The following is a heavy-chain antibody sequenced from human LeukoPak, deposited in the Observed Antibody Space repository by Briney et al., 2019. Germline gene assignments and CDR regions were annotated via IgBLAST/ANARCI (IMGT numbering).Heavy chain of an antibody. CDR2: IYYSGIT. J-gene: IGHJ4*02. CDR1: GGSISSGVYF. Sequence: PSETLSLTCPVSGGSISSGVYFWSWIRQHPAKGLEWNGYIYYSGITYYNPALKSRFCISVDTSKNRFSLKLNSMTPAGSPVYDCGANRDGLYYFDSSGQGTLVTASS. V-gene: IGHV4-31*03. CDR3: GANRDGLYYFDS. D-gene: IGHD3-10*01.